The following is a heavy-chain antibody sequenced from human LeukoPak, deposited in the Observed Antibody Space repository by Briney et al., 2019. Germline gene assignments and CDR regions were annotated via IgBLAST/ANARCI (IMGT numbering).Heavy chain of an antibody. CDR3: ARGSAAMVTY. CDR2: IYHSGST. CDR1: GGSISSGGYS. Sequence: SETLSLTCAVSGGSISSGGYSWSWIRQPPGKGLEWIGYIYHSGSTYYNPSLKSRVTISVDRSKNQFSLKLSSVTAADTAVYYCARGSAAMVTYWGQGTLVTVSS. V-gene: IGHV4-30-2*01. J-gene: IGHJ4*02. D-gene: IGHD5-18*01.